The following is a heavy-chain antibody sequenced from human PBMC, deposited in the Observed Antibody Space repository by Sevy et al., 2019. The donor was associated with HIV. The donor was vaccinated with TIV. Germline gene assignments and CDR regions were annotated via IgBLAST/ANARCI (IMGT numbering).Heavy chain of an antibody. V-gene: IGHV4-61*02. Sequence: SETLSLTCTVAGDSISSGNHGWSWIRQPAGKGLEWIGRVYSSGRTMYNSSLKSRVTMSVDTSKNQFSLMVSSLIAADTAIYYCASYGIRRDYYHGMDVWGQGTTVTVSS. D-gene: IGHD3-10*01. CDR1: GDSISSGNHG. J-gene: IGHJ6*02. CDR3: ASYGIRRDYYHGMDV. CDR2: VYSSGRT.